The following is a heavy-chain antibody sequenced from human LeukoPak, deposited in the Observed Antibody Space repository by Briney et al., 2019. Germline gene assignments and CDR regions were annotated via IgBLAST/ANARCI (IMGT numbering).Heavy chain of an antibody. CDR1: GFIFSGYY. CDR3: ATSDEAFDI. CDR2: ISSSGSPI. J-gene: IGHJ3*02. V-gene: IGHV3-11*04. Sequence: PGGSLRLSCAASGFIFSGYYMSWIRQAPGKGLEWVSYISSSGSPIYYADSVKGRFTISRDNAKNSLSLQMNSLRAEDTAVYYCATSDEAFDIWGQGTMVTVSS.